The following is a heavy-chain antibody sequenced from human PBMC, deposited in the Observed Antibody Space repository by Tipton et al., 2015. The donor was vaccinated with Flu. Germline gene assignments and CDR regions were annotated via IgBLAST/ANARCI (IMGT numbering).Heavy chain of an antibody. J-gene: IGHJ4*02. Sequence: SLRLSCAVSGFTFSDYYMNWVRQAPGKGLEWLSFISSSGGLIYYADSVKGRFTVSRDNAKNSLYLQMNSLRADDTAVYYCARDRTSYCGGGCYSTYDYWGQGTLVTVSS. V-gene: IGHV3-11*01. D-gene: IGHD2-21*02. CDR2: ISSSGGLI. CDR3: ARDRTSYCGGGCYSTYDY. CDR1: GFTFSDYY.